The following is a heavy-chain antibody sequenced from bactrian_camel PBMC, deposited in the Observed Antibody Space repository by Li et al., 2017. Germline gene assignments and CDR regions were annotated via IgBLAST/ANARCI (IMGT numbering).Heavy chain of an antibody. Sequence: HVQLVESGGGSVQDGGSLRLSCSASGFNFTTRCMGWFRQAPGKDQEGVAAIWSPYARTYYADSVMGRFTISLDIYKNTVYLQMNSLKPEDTAMYYCAARRVGEAQPKYQGQGTQVTVS. CDR1: GFNFTTRC. D-gene: IGHD2*01. V-gene: IGHV3S1*01. J-gene: IGHJ4*01. CDR2: IWSPYART.